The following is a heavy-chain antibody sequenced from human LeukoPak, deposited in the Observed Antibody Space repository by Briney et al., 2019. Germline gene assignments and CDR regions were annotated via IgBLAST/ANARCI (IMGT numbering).Heavy chain of an antibody. CDR3: ARDRALAGTKCDAFDF. Sequence: GASVKVSCKASGYTFTGYYVHWVRQAPGQGLEWMGWINPNSGGTNYAQKFQGRVTLTRGTSISTAYMELTRLRSDDTAVYYCARDRALAGTKCDAFDFWGQGTMVTVSS. CDR1: GYTFTGYY. D-gene: IGHD6-19*01. J-gene: IGHJ3*01. CDR2: INPNSGGT. V-gene: IGHV1-2*02.